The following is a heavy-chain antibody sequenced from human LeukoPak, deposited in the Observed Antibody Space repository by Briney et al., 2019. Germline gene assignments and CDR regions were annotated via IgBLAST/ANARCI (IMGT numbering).Heavy chain of an antibody. CDR1: GFTFSSYS. Sequence: PGGSLRLSXAASGFTFSSYSMNWVRQAPGKGLEWVSSISSSSSYIYYADSVKGRFTISRDNAKNSLYLQMNSLRAEDTAVYYCARALPYYDFWSGSTCFDYWGQGTLVTVSS. J-gene: IGHJ4*02. D-gene: IGHD3-3*01. V-gene: IGHV3-21*01. CDR2: ISSSSSYI. CDR3: ARALPYYDFWSGSTCFDY.